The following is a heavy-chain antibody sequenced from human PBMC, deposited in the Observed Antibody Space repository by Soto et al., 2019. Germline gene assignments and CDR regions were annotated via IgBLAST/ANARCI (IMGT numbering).Heavy chain of an antibody. Sequence: EVQLLESGGGVVQPGGYLRLSCAGSGFTFNQYATSWVRQTPGKGMEWVSSISHSGNTIYYAASVKGRFTISRDNSKNTLDLQMNSQTADDTAIYYGVKDQGSVCYCEYLWRGTLVTVSS. CDR2: ISHSGNTI. CDR3: VKDQGSVCYCEY. J-gene: IGHJ4*02. CDR1: GFTFNQYA. D-gene: IGHD2-8*01. V-gene: IGHV3-23*01.